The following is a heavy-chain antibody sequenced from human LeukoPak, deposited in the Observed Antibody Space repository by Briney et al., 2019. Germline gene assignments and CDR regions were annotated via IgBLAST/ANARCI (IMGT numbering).Heavy chain of an antibody. Sequence: ASVKVSCNASGYTFTSYGISWVRQAPGQGLEWMGWISAYNGNTNYAQKLQGRVTMTTDTSTSTAYMELRSLRSDDTAVYYCARLDIVVVPAAGDYYYGMDVWGQGTTVTVFS. J-gene: IGHJ6*02. CDR1: GYTFTSYG. D-gene: IGHD2-2*01. CDR3: ARLDIVVVPAAGDYYYGMDV. CDR2: ISAYNGNT. V-gene: IGHV1-18*01.